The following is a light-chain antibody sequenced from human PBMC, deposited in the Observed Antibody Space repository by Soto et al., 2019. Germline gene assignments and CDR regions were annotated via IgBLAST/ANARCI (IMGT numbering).Light chain of an antibody. CDR1: QNITSY. CDR2: AAS. V-gene: IGKV1-39*01. CDR3: QQSYSSPMYT. Sequence: DIQMTQSPSALSATVGDRVTITCRASQNITSYINWYQQSPGKAPKLLIYAASNLQGGVPSRFSGSGSGTDFTLTINSLQPEDFATYFCQQSYSSPMYTFGQGTKLEI. J-gene: IGKJ2*01.